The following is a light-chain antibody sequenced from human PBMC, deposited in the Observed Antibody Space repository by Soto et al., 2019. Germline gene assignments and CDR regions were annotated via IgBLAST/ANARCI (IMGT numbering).Light chain of an antibody. J-gene: IGLJ1*01. V-gene: IGLV2-14*01. CDR3: SSYTSSSTLFYV. CDR2: DVS. CDR1: SSDVGGYNY. Sequence: QSVLTQPASVSGSPGQSITISCTGTSSDVGGYNYVSWYQQHPGKAPKLMIYDVSNRPSGVSNRFSGSKSGNTVSLTISGLKTEHEADYYCSSYTSSSTLFYVFGTGPKVXVL.